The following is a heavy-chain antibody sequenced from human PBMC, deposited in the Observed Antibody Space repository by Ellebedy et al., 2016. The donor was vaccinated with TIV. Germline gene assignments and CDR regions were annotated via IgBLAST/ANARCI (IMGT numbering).Heavy chain of an antibody. D-gene: IGHD2-15*01. CDR2: INAASTYI. Sequence: PGGSLRLSCAASGFTFSTYPMNWVRQAPGKGLEWVSSINAASTYIFYADSVKGRFTISRDNARNSLYLQITSPRAEDTAMYYCAGFCVDSATSSLDAWGQGTLVTVSS. J-gene: IGHJ5*02. V-gene: IGHV3-21*01. CDR3: AGFCVDSATSSLDA. CDR1: GFTFSTYP.